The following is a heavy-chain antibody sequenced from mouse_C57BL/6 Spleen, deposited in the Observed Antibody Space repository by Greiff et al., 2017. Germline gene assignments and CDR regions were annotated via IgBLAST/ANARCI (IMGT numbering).Heavy chain of an antibody. D-gene: IGHD1-1*01. Sequence: VQLKESGAELVKPGASVKLSCTASGFNIKDYYMHWVKQRTEQGLEWIGRIDPEDGETKYAPKFQGKATITADTSSNTSYLQLSSLTSEDTAVYYCAREALTTVVPLADWGQGTLVTVSA. CDR1: GFNIKDYY. CDR3: AREALTTVVPLAD. CDR2: IDPEDGET. V-gene: IGHV14-2*01. J-gene: IGHJ3*01.